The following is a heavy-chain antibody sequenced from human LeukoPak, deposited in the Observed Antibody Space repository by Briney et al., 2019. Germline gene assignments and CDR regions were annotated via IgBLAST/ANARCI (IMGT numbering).Heavy chain of an antibody. CDR2: ISGSGGST. CDR3: AKVLVPAPLNDAFDI. D-gene: IGHD2-2*01. CDR1: GFTFSSYA. J-gene: IGHJ3*02. V-gene: IGHV3-23*01. Sequence: GGSLRLSCAAPGFTFSSYAMSWIRQAPGKRLECVSAISGSGGSTYYADSVKRRFTISRDNSKNTLYLQMNSLRAEDTAVYYCAKVLVPAPLNDAFDIWGQGTMVTVSS.